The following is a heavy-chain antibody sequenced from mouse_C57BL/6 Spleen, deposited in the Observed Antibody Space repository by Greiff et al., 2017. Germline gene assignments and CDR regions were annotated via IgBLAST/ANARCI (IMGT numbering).Heavy chain of an antibody. Sequence: QVQLQQSGPGLVQPSQSLSITCTASGFSLTSYGVHWVRQSPGQGLEWLGVIWRGGSTAYNAAFMSRLSITKDNSKSQVFLKMNSLQADDTAIYCCAKEDYDPWYFDVWGTGTTVTVSS. CDR2: IWRGGST. V-gene: IGHV2-5*01. J-gene: IGHJ1*03. CDR3: AKEDYDPWYFDV. CDR1: GFSLTSYG. D-gene: IGHD2-3*01.